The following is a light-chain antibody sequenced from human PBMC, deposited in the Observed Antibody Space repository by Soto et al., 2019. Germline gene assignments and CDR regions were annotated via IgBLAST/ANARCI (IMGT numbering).Light chain of an antibody. CDR2: EVT. Sequence: QSVLTQPDSVSGSPGQSITISCSGTTSDIGIFNYVSWYQQHPGKAPKLIIYEVTNRPSGVSDRFSGSKSGNTASLNISGLQADDEADYYCSSYSSSSTLGVFGGGTKLTVL. J-gene: IGLJ3*02. CDR1: TSDIGIFNY. V-gene: IGLV2-14*01. CDR3: SSYSSSSTLGV.